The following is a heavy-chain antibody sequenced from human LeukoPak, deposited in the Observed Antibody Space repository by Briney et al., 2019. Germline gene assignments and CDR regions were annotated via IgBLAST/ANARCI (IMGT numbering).Heavy chain of an antibody. CDR2: INPNSGGT. CDR3: ARVKTMIIVVSLFDY. J-gene: IGHJ4*02. V-gene: IGHV1-2*02. CDR1: GGTFSSYA. Sequence: ASVKVSCKASGGTFSSYAISWVRQAPGQGLEWMGWINPNSGGTNYAQQFQGRLTMTRDTSISTAYMELSRLRSDDTAVYYCARVKTMIIVVSLFDYWGQGTLVTVSS. D-gene: IGHD3-22*01.